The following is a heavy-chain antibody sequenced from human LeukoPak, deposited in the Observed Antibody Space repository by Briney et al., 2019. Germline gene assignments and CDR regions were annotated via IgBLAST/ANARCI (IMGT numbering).Heavy chain of an antibody. CDR3: AKDGGGYYPYYYYYMDV. J-gene: IGHJ6*03. V-gene: IGHV3-30*02. CDR2: IRFDGSNN. D-gene: IGHD3-22*01. Sequence: PGGSLRLSCAASGFTFNSYGIHWVRQAPGKGLEWVAFIRFDGSNNYYADSVKGRFTISRDNSKNTLYLQMNSLRAEDMAVYYCAKDGGGYYPYYYYYMDVWGKGTTVTISS. CDR1: GFTFNSYG.